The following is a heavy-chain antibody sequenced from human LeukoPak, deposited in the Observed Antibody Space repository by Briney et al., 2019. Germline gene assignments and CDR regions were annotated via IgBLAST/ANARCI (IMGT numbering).Heavy chain of an antibody. D-gene: IGHD6-13*01. Sequence: ASVKVSCKASGYTFTNYDINWVRQASGQGLEWMGWMNPNSGNTGSAQKFQGRVTMTSNTSISTAYMELGSLRSEDTAVYYCARGLRREQQLLRAFDYWGQGTPVTVSS. V-gene: IGHV1-8*01. CDR3: ARGLRREQQLLRAFDY. J-gene: IGHJ4*02. CDR2: MNPNSGNT. CDR1: GYTFTNYD.